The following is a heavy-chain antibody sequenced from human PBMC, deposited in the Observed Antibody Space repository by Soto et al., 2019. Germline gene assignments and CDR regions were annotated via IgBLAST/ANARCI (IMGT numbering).Heavy chain of an antibody. CDR3: VRRSPEDAFDI. CDR1: GGSIISGGYS. CDR2: IYEGGNT. Sequence: PSETLSLTCAGSGGSIISGGYSWSWIRQPPGKGLQWIGHIYEGGNTYYTPSLESRVAISTDKSKNQFSLRLSSVTAADTAVYYCVRRSPEDAFDIWGQGTMVTVSS. J-gene: IGHJ3*02. V-gene: IGHV4-30-2*01.